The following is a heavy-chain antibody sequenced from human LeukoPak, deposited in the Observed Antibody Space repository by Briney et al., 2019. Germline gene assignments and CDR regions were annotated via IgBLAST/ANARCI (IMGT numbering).Heavy chain of an antibody. D-gene: IGHD3-22*01. CDR3: ARHPRYYYDSSGYPMRLIFDY. V-gene: IGHV4-34*01. J-gene: IGHJ4*02. CDR2: INHSGST. CDR1: GGSFGGYY. Sequence: PSETLSLTCAVYGGSFGGYYWSWIRQPPEKGLEWIGEINHSGSTNYNPSLKSRVTISVDTSKNQFSLKLSSVTAADTAVYYCARHPRYYYDSSGYPMRLIFDYWGQGTLVTVSS.